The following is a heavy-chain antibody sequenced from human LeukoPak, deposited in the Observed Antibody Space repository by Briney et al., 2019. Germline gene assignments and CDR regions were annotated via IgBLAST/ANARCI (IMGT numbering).Heavy chain of an antibody. V-gene: IGHV1-2*02. CDR2: INPNSGGT. CDR1: GYTLTGYY. CDR3: ASEIITMVRGVITGWFDP. J-gene: IGHJ5*02. Sequence: ASVKVSCKASGYTLTGYYMHWVRQAPGQGLEWMGWINPNSGGTNYAQKFQGRVTMTRDTSISTAYMELSRLRSDDTAVYYCASEIITMVRGVITGWFDPWDQGTLVTVSS. D-gene: IGHD3-10*01.